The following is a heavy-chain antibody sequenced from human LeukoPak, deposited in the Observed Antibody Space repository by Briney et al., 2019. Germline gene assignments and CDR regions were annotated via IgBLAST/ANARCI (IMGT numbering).Heavy chain of an antibody. D-gene: IGHD3-22*01. Sequence: PGGSLRLSCAAAGFSFSSFAMSWVRQAQGKGLEWVSGISTSGGSTYYADSVKGRFTISRDHSKNTLYVQMSSLRAEDTAEYYCAKSRGAINDVFDIWGQGTMVTVSA. J-gene: IGHJ3*02. V-gene: IGHV3-23*01. CDR3: AKSRGAINDVFDI. CDR1: GFSFSSFA. CDR2: ISTSGGST.